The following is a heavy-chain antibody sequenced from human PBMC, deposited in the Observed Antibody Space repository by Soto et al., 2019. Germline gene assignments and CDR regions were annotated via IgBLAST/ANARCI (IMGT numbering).Heavy chain of an antibody. CDR3: AADHY. V-gene: IGHV1-58*02. CDR2: IVVGSGNT. CDR1: GFTFASSA. Sequence: GASGEGSFKDSGFTFASSAMQWVRQARGQRLEWIGWIVVGSGNTNYAQKFQERVTITRDMSTSTAYMELSSLRSEDTAVYYCAADHYWGQGTLVTVSS. J-gene: IGHJ4*02.